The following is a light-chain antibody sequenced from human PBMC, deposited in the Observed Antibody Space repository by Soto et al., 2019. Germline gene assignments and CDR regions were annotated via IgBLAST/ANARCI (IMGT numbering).Light chain of an antibody. Sequence: QSALTQPASVSGSPGQSITISCTGTSSDVGSHKFVSWYQQQPGKVPKLMIYEVSKRPSGVSNRFSGSKSGNTASLTISGLQAEDAADYYCYSYVGSISFGGGTKLTVL. J-gene: IGLJ2*01. V-gene: IGLV2-23*02. CDR3: YSYVGSIS. CDR2: EVS. CDR1: SSDVGSHKF.